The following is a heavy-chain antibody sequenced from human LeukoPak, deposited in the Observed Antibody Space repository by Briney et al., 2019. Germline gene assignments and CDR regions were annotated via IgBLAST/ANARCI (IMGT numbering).Heavy chain of an antibody. V-gene: IGHV4-61*02. D-gene: IGHD1-1*01. J-gene: IGHJ4*02. Sequence: PSETLSLTCTVSGDSISSGSYYWSWIRQPAGKGLEWIGRIYTSGSTKYNPSLKSRVTISLDTSKNQFSLKVSSVTAADTAMYYCATTRWTSERGGFDYWGQGTPVTVSS. CDR3: ATTRWTSERGGFDY. CDR1: GDSISSGSYY. CDR2: IYTSGST.